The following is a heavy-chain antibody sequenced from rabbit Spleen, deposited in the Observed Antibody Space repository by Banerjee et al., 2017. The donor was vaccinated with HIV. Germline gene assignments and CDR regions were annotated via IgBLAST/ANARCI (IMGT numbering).Heavy chain of an antibody. CDR1: GFSFSSNYY. CDR3: ARDTGSSFSSYGMDL. Sequence: LVESGGGLVMPGASLTLTCTASGFSFSSNYYMCWVRQAPGKGLEWIACIYSSSSGSTYYASWAKGRFTISKTSSTTVTLQMTSLTAADTATYFCARDTGSSFSSYGMDLWGPGTLVTVS. CDR2: IYSSSSGST. V-gene: IGHV1S40*01. J-gene: IGHJ6*01. D-gene: IGHD8-1*01.